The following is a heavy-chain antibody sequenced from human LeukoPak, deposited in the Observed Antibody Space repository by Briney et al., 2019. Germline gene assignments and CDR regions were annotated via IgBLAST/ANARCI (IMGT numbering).Heavy chain of an antibody. V-gene: IGHV1-8*01. Sequence: ASVKVSCTASGYTFTSYDINWVRQATGQGLEWMGWMNPNSGNTGYAQKFQGRVTMTRNTSICTAYMELSSLRSEDTAVYYCARGSARRTYGGNYLSYWGQGTLVTVSS. D-gene: IGHD4-23*01. CDR2: MNPNSGNT. CDR1: GYTFTSYD. CDR3: ARGSARRTYGGNYLSY. J-gene: IGHJ4*02.